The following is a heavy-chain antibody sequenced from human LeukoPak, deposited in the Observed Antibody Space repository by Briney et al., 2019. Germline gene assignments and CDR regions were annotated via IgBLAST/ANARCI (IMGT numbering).Heavy chain of an antibody. J-gene: IGHJ4*02. CDR3: VRAIAAAASY. CDR1: GFTFSGYS. D-gene: IGHD6-13*01. V-gene: IGHV3-7*01. CDR2: IKQDGSER. Sequence: GGSLRLSCAASGFTFSGYSMNWVRQAPGRGLEWVANIKQDGSERYYVDSVKGRFTITRDNAKNSLSLQMNSLRVEDTAVYYCVRAIAAAASYWGQGTLVTVSS.